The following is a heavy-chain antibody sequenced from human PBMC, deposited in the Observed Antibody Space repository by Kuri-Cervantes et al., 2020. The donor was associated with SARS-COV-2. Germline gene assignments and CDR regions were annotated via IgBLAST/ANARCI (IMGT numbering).Heavy chain of an antibody. V-gene: IGHV3-11*05. D-gene: IGHD6-19*01. J-gene: IGHJ3*02. Sequence: GGSLRLSCAASGFTFSDYYMSWIRQAPGKGLEWVSYISSSSSYTNYADSVKGRFTISRDNAKNSLYLQMNSLRAEDTAVYYCARAPQWVAGDDAFDIRGQGTMVTVSS. CDR1: GFTFSDYY. CDR3: ARAPQWVAGDDAFDI. CDR2: ISSSSSYT.